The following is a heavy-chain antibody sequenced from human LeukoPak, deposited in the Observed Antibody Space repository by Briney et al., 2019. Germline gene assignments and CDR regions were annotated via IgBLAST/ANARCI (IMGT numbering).Heavy chain of an antibody. V-gene: IGHV1-69*13. J-gene: IGHJ6*02. Sequence: ASVKVSCKASGGTFSSYAISWVRQAPGQGLEWMGGIIPIFGTANYAQKFQGRVTITADESTSTAYMELSSLRSEDTAVYYCALYCSGGSCYAYYYYGMDVWGQGTTVTVSS. CDR2: IIPIFGTA. CDR3: ALYCSGGSCYAYYYYGMDV. CDR1: GGTFSSYA. D-gene: IGHD2-15*01.